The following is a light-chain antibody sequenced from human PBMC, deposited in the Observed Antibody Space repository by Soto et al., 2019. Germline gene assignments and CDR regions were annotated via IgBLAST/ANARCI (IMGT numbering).Light chain of an antibody. Sequence: QSALTQPASVSGSPGQSITISCTGTSSDVGGFNYVSWYQQHPGKAPKLMIYDVTNRPSGVFYRFSGSKSGNTASLTISGLQAEDEADYYCNSYTSSSTYVFGTGTKLTVL. CDR2: DVT. V-gene: IGLV2-14*03. J-gene: IGLJ1*01. CDR1: SSDVGGFNY. CDR3: NSYTSSSTYV.